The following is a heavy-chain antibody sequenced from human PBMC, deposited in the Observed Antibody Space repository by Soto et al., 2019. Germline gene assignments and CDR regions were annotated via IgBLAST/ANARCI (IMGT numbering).Heavy chain of an antibody. J-gene: IGHJ4*02. CDR1: GFTCSSCA. V-gene: IGHV3-23*01. D-gene: IGHD3-16*02. CDR2: ITNSGGTT. CDR3: ARDYPPPSAPVPRIFFDD. Sequence: PGGSLRLSCAASGFTCSSCAMSWVRQAPGKGLEWVSGITNSGGTTYYADSVKGRFTISRDNSKNTLYLQMNSLRAEDSAVYYCARDYPPPSAPVPRIFFDDWGQGTLVTVSS.